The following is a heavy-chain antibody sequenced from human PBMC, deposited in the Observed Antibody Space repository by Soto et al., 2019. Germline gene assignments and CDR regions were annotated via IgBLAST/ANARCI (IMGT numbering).Heavy chain of an antibody. D-gene: IGHD3-10*01. CDR2: ILNDGSNR. CDR1: EFTFSNYG. J-gene: IGHJ6*02. V-gene: IGHV3-33*01. CDR3: ARDDEYSGNGMDV. Sequence: QVQLVESGGGVVQPGRCLRVSCAASEFTFSNYGMHWVRQAPGKGLEWVAVILNDGSNRYHADSVKDRFTISRDNSKNTLYLQMNSLRAEDTAVYYCARDDEYSGNGMDVWGQGTTVTVS.